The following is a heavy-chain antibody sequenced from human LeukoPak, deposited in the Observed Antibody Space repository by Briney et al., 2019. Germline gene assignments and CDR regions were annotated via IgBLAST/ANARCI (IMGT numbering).Heavy chain of an antibody. D-gene: IGHD2-15*01. CDR3: ARADIVVVVAAEFDP. J-gene: IGHJ5*02. CDR1: GGSFSGYY. Sequence: SETLSLTCAVYGGSFSGYYWSWIRQPPGKGLEWIGEINHSGSTNYNPSLKSRVTISVDTSKNQFSLKLSSVTAADTAVYYCARADIVVVVAAEFDPWGQGTLVTVSS. V-gene: IGHV4-34*01. CDR2: INHSGST.